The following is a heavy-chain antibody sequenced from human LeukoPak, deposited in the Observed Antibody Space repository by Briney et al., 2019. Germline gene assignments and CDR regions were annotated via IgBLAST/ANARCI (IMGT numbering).Heavy chain of an antibody. Sequence: SETLSLTCTVSGGSISSYYWTWIRQPAGKGLEWIGHIYTSGGTYYNSSLKSRVTMSVDTSKNQFSLKLSSVTAADTAMYYCARDAGLTYFDYWGQGTLVTVSS. CDR3: ARDAGLTYFDY. J-gene: IGHJ4*02. D-gene: IGHD3-22*01. CDR2: IYTSGGT. CDR1: GGSISSYY. V-gene: IGHV4-4*07.